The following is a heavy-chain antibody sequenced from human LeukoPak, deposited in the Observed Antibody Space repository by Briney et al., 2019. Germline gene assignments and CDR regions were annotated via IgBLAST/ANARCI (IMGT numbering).Heavy chain of an antibody. V-gene: IGHV1-2*02. CDR3: ARTVRESRNWFDP. CDR2: INPNSGGT. D-gene: IGHD3-10*01. Sequence: ASVKVSCKASGYTFTGYYMYWVRQAPGQGLEWMGWINPNSGGTNYAQKLQGRVTMTTDTSTSTAYMELRSLRSDDTAVYYCARTVRESRNWFDPWGQGTLVTVSS. CDR1: GYTFTGYY. J-gene: IGHJ5*02.